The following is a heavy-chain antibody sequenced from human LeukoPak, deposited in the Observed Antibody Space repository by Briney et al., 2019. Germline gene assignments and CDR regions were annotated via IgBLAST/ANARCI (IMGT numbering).Heavy chain of an antibody. Sequence: GGSLRLSCAASGFTFSSYAMHWVRQAPGKGLEWVAVISYDGSNKYYADSVKGRFTISRDNSKNTLYLQMNSLRAEDTAVYYCASGRRRHQFDYGGQGTLVTVSS. J-gene: IGHJ4*02. V-gene: IGHV3-30*04. CDR3: ASGRRRHQFDY. CDR1: GFTFSSYA. CDR2: ISYDGSNK.